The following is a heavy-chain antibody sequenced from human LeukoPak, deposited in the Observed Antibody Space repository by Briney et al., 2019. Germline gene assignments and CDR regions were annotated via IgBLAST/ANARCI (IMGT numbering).Heavy chain of an antibody. J-gene: IGHJ5*02. Sequence: SSETLSLTCAVYGGSFSGYYWSWIRQPPGKGLEWIGEINHSGSTNYNPSLKSRVTISVDTSKNQFSLKLSSVTAADTAVYYCARTRYRFWSGYGPHNWFDPWGQGTLVTVSS. D-gene: IGHD3-3*01. CDR3: ARTRYRFWSGYGPHNWFDP. CDR1: GGSFSGYY. CDR2: INHSGST. V-gene: IGHV4-34*01.